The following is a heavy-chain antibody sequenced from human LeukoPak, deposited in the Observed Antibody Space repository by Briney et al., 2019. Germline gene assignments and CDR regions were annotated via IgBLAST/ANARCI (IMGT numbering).Heavy chain of an antibody. CDR1: GFTFGSYG. Sequence: GGSLRLSCAASGFTFGSYGMHWVRQAPGKGLEWVAVISYDGSNKYYADSVKGRFTISRDNSKNTLYLQMNSLRAEDTAVYYCAKDMTKPLYYCYGMDVWGQGTTVTVPS. CDR2: ISYDGSNK. J-gene: IGHJ6*02. CDR3: AKDMTKPLYYCYGMDV. V-gene: IGHV3-30*18. D-gene: IGHD1-14*01.